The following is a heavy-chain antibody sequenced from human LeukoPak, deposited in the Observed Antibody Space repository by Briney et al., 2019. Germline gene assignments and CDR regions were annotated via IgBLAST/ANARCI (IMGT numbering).Heavy chain of an antibody. CDR3: ARSKRFLEWLPIYRNDAFDI. CDR2: IYYSGST. V-gene: IGHV4-59*08. Sequence: SETLSLTCTVSGGSISSYYWSWIRQPPGKGLEWIGYIYYSGSTNYNPSLKSRVTISVDTSKNQFSLKLSSVTAADTAVYYCARSKRFLEWLPIYRNDAFDIWGQGTMVTVSS. CDR1: GGSISSYY. D-gene: IGHD3-3*01. J-gene: IGHJ3*02.